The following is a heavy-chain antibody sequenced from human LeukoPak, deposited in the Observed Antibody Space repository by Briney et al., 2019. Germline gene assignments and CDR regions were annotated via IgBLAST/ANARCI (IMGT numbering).Heavy chain of an antibody. CDR3: ARGGVAADVPIDY. CDR1: GSTFSSYA. CDR2: IIPIFGTA. Sequence: SVKVSCKASGSTFSSYAISWVRQAPGQGLEWMGGIIPIFGTANYAQKFQGRVTITTDESTSTAYMELSSLRSEDTAVYYCARGGVAADVPIDYWGQGTLVTVSS. V-gene: IGHV1-69*05. J-gene: IGHJ4*02. D-gene: IGHD2-15*01.